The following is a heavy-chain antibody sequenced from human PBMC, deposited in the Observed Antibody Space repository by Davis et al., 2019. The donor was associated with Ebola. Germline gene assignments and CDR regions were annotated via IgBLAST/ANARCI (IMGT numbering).Heavy chain of an antibody. D-gene: IGHD4-11*01. V-gene: IGHV3-21*01. J-gene: IGHJ4*02. CDR2: ISSSSSYI. Sequence: GESLKISCAASEFTFSSYWMHWVRQAPGKGLEWVSSISSSSSYIYYADSVKGRFTISRDNAKNSLYLQMNSLRPEDTAVYYCARDSDDYSFDYWGQGTLVTVSS. CDR1: EFTFSSYW. CDR3: ARDSDDYSFDY.